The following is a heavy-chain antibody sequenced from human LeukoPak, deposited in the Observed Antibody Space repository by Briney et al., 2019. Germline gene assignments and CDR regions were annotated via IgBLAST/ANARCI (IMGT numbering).Heavy chain of an antibody. CDR1: GFTLSSYG. CDR2: IRYDGSNK. Sequence: GGSLRLSCAASGFTLSSYGMHWVRQAPGKGLEWVAFIRYDGSNKYYADSVKGRFTISRDNSKNTLYLQMNSLRAEDTAVYYCATPILDAFDIWGQGTMVTVSS. J-gene: IGHJ3*02. CDR3: ATPILDAFDI. D-gene: IGHD2/OR15-2a*01. V-gene: IGHV3-30*02.